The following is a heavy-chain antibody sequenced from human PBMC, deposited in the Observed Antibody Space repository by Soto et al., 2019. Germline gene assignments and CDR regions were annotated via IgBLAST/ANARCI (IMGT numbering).Heavy chain of an antibody. D-gene: IGHD6-13*01. CDR3: ARSVATPGTNIDF. J-gene: IGHJ4*02. V-gene: IGHV4-4*09. CDR2: IYFSGST. CDR1: GGSMDGYY. Sequence: ETLSLTGSVSGGSMDGYYWSWIRQTPGQGLEWLGYIYFSGSTRYNPSLKSRLTISLDKSKRQFSMSLSSVTAADTAVYYCARSVATPGTNIDFWGQGTLVTVSS.